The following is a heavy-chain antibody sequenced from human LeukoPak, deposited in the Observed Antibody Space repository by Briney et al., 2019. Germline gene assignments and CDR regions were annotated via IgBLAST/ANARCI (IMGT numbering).Heavy chain of an antibody. CDR3: ARDRYSTSLDAFDI. D-gene: IGHD6-13*01. CDR2: ISPSSSYI. V-gene: IGHV3-21*01. CDR1: GFPFSIYN. Sequence: PGGSLRRSCAASGFPFSIYNINWVPEAPGRGLEWVSSISPSSSYIYYADSVKGQFTISRDNAKNSLYLQMNSLRAEDTAVYCCARDRYSTSLDAFDIWGQGTMVTVSS. J-gene: IGHJ3*02.